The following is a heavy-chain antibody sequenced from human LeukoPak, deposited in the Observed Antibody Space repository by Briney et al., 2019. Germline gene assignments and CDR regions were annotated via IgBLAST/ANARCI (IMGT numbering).Heavy chain of an antibody. CDR1: GYTFTGYY. V-gene: IGHV1-2*02. Sequence: GASVKVSCKASGYTFTGYYMHWVRQAPGQGLEWMGWINPNSGGTNYAQKFQGRVPMTRDTSISTAYMELSRLRSDDTAVYYCARVDLDTAMVRGLDYWGQGTLVTVSS. CDR3: ARVDLDTAMVRGLDY. D-gene: IGHD5-18*01. J-gene: IGHJ4*02. CDR2: INPNSGGT.